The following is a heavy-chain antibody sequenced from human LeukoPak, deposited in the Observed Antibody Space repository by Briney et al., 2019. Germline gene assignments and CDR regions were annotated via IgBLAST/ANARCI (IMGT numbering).Heavy chain of an antibody. CDR3: ARDMGEPVYGMDV. J-gene: IGHJ6*02. D-gene: IGHD1-26*01. CDR1: GFTLSIYT. CDR2: IDSSSYNI. V-gene: IGHV3-21*01. Sequence: KPGRSPRLSCAASGFTLSIYTMNWVRQAPGKGLEWVSSIDSSSYNIYYADSVKGRFTLSRDNAKNSLVLQMNSLRAEDTGVYYCARDMGEPVYGMDVWGPGTTVTVSS.